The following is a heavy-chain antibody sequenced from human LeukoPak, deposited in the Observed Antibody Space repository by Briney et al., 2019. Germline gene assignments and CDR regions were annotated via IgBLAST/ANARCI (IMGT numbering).Heavy chain of an antibody. CDR1: GFTFSNYA. Sequence: GGSLRLSCVASGFTFSNYAMSWVRQAPGKGLEWVSAISSSGDTTYYATSVKGRFTISRDNSKNTLYLQMNSLRAEDTALYYCAKGGIVGAARSDYWGQGTLVTVSS. D-gene: IGHD1-26*01. CDR3: AKGGIVGAARSDY. V-gene: IGHV3-23*01. CDR2: ISSSGDTT. J-gene: IGHJ4*02.